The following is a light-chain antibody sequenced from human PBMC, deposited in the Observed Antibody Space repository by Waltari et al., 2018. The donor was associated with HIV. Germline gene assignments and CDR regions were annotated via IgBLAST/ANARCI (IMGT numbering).Light chain of an antibody. CDR3: QHTYSSPFT. Sequence: DIQMTQSPSSLSTSVGNRVTLTCRASQFINNHLNWYQQKPGKAPRLLISAASSLQSGVPSRFSGSGSETDFTLTISDLQPEDFATYYCQHTYSSPFTFGPGTKVQIK. J-gene: IGKJ3*01. CDR1: QFINNH. V-gene: IGKV1-39*01. CDR2: AAS.